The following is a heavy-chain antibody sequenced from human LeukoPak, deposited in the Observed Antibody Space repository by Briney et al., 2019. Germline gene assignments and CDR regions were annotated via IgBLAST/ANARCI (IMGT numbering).Heavy chain of an antibody. CDR3: ATEFGDKTIASRRRDS. CDR1: GYTFTGYY. CDR2: INPNSGGT. D-gene: IGHD6-6*01. Sequence: GASVKVSCKASGYTFTGYYMHWVRQAPGQGLEWMGWINPNSGGTNYAQKFQGRVTMTRDTSISTAYMELSRLRSDDTAVYYCATEFGDKTIASRRRDSWGQGTLVTVSS. J-gene: IGHJ4*02. V-gene: IGHV1-2*02.